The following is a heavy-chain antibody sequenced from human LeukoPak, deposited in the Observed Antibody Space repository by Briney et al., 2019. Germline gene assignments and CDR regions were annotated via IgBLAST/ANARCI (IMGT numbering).Heavy chain of an antibody. Sequence: GGSLRLSCAASGFTFSDYYMSWIRQAPGKGLEWVSYISSSGSTIYYADSVKGRFTISRDNSKNTLYLQMNSLRAEDTAVYYCAKEIAAAGLDAFDIWGQGTMVTVSS. V-gene: IGHV3-11*04. D-gene: IGHD6-13*01. CDR1: GFTFSDYY. CDR2: ISSSGSTI. J-gene: IGHJ3*02. CDR3: AKEIAAAGLDAFDI.